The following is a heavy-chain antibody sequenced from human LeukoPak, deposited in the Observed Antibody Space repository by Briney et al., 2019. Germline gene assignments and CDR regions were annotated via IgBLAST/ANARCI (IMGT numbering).Heavy chain of an antibody. CDR2: INAGNGNT. CDR1: GYTFTSYA. D-gene: IGHD3-10*01. CDR3: ARDQEAFGELSSFIDY. Sequence: ASVKVSCEASGYTFTSYAMHWVRQAPGQRLEWMGWINAGNGNTKYSQKFQGRVTITRDTSASTAYMELSSLRSEDTAVYYCARDQEAFGELSSFIDYWGQGTLVTVSS. V-gene: IGHV1-3*01. J-gene: IGHJ4*02.